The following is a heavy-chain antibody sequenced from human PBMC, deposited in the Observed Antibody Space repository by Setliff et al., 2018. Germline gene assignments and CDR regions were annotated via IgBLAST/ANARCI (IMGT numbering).Heavy chain of an antibody. J-gene: IGHJ3*02. CDR2: MNPNSGNT. CDR1: GGTFSSYA. V-gene: IGHV1-8*02. CDR3: ARDRREAFDI. Sequence: ASVKVSCKASGGTFSSYAISWVRQAPGQGLEWMGWMNPNSGNTGYAQKFQGRVTMTRNTSISTAYMELSTLRSEDTAVYYCARDRREAFDIWGQGTMVTVSS.